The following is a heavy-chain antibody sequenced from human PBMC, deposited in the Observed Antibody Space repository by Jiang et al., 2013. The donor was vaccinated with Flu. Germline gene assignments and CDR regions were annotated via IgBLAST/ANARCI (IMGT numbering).Heavy chain of an antibody. J-gene: IGHJ5*02. V-gene: IGHV1-58*02. CDR3: AADLGLRGDFWGFDP. CDR1: GFTFTSSA. Sequence: SGAEVKKPGTSVKVSCKASGFTFTSSAMQWVRQARGQRLEWIGWIVVGSGNTNYAQKFQERVTITRDMSTSTAYMELSSLRSEDTAVYYCAADLGLRGDFWGFDPWGQGTLVTVSS. CDR2: IVVGSGNT. D-gene: IGHD3-3*01.